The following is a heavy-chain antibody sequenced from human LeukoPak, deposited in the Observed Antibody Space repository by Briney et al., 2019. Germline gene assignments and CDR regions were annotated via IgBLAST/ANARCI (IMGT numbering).Heavy chain of an antibody. Sequence: GASVKVSCKASGYTFTDHYMHCVRQAPGQGLEWMGIINPVGGGTTYAQHFQGRVTMTRDTSTSTVYMELRSLRSEDTAVYYCASLGRDGSSGYYYWGQGTLVTVSS. J-gene: IGHJ4*02. CDR2: INPVGGGT. CDR1: GYTFTDHY. CDR3: ASLGRDGSSGYYY. V-gene: IGHV1-46*01. D-gene: IGHD3-22*01.